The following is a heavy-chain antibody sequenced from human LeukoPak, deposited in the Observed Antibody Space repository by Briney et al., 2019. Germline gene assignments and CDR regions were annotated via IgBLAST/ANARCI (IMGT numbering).Heavy chain of an antibody. D-gene: IGHD2-15*01. Sequence: PGGSLRLSCAASGFTFSSYGMHWVRQAPGTGLEWVAVISYDGSNKYYADSVKGRFTISRDNSKNTVFLQMNSLRAEDAAVYYCARDLVVAATHFYYGLDVWGQGTTVTVSS. CDR2: ISYDGSNK. V-gene: IGHV3-30*19. J-gene: IGHJ6*02. CDR3: ARDLVVAATHFYYGLDV. CDR1: GFTFSSYG.